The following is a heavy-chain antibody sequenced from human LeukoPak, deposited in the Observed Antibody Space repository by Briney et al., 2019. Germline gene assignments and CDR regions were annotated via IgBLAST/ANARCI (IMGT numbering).Heavy chain of an antibody. CDR2: IIPIFGTA. J-gene: IGHJ4*02. V-gene: IGHV1-69*05. CDR1: GGTFSSYA. Sequence: SVKVSCKASGGTFSSYAISWVRQAPGQGLEWMGGIIPIFGTANYAQKFQGRVTITTDESTSTAYMELSSLRSEDTAVYYCARVVRDTVTTGYFDYWGQGTLVTVSS. CDR3: ARVVRDTVTTGYFDY. D-gene: IGHD4-11*01.